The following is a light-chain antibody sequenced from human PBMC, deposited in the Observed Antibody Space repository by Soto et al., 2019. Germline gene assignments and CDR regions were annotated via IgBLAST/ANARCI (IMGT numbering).Light chain of an antibody. CDR3: SSYTSASTLLYL. CDR1: SSDVGGYNY. Sequence: QSALTQPASVSGSPGQSITISCTGTSSDVGGYNYVSWYQQHPGIAPKLLIYGVTNRPSGVSTRFSGSKSGNTASLTISGLQVEDEADYHCSSYTSASTLLYLFGTGTKVTVL. CDR2: GVT. J-gene: IGLJ1*01. V-gene: IGLV2-14*01.